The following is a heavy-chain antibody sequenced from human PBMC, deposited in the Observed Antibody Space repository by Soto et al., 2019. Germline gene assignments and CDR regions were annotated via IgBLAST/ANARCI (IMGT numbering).Heavy chain of an antibody. CDR2: ISSSSSYL. V-gene: IGHV3-21*01. D-gene: IGHD3-22*01. J-gene: IGHJ4*02. CDR1: GFTFSSYS. Sequence: EVQLVESGGGLVQPGGSLRLSFAASGFTFSSYSMNWVRQAPGKRLEWVSSISSSSSYLYYADSVKGRFTISRDNAKNSLYLQMNSLRAEDTAVYYCARRHYDSSGYYDYWGQGTLVTVSS. CDR3: ARRHYDSSGYYDY.